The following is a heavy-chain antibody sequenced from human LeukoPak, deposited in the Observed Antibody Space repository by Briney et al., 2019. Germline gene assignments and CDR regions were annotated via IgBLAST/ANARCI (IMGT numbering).Heavy chain of an antibody. CDR1: GGSISSYY. Sequence: SETLSLTCTVSGGSISSYYWSWIRPPPGKGLEWIGYIYYSGSTNYNPSLKSRVTISVDTSKNQFSLKLSSVTAADTAVYYCARQEVGATRANWFDPWGQGTLVTVSS. V-gene: IGHV4-59*08. CDR3: ARQEVGATRANWFDP. D-gene: IGHD1-26*01. J-gene: IGHJ5*02. CDR2: IYYSGST.